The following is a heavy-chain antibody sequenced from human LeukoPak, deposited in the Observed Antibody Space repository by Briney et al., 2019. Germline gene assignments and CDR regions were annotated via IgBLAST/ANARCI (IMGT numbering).Heavy chain of an antibody. J-gene: IGHJ5*02. Sequence: LETPSLTCTVSGGSICSYYWSWVRQPPGEGLERIGYIYYSGSTNYNPSLTSRVTISVDTSKNQFSLKRSSVRAADTAVYYCAGEKRPTDDSRKAVARNLFDPWGEGTLVTVSS. V-gene: IGHV4-59*12. CDR2: IYYSGST. CDR1: GGSICSYY. CDR3: AGEKRPTDDSRKAVARNLFDP. D-gene: IGHD6-19*01.